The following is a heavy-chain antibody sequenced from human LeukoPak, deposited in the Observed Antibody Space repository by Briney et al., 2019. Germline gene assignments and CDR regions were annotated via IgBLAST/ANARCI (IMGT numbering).Heavy chain of an antibody. V-gene: IGHV4-59*08. Sequence: PSETLSLTCTVSGGSISSFYWRWIRQPPGKGLEWIGYIYYSGSTNYNPSLKNRVTLSVDTSKNQFFLNLSSLTAADAAVYYYGKHGAAHLLYYYDSWGQGTLVTVSS. CDR3: GKHGAAHLLYYYDS. D-gene: IGHD2/OR15-2a*01. J-gene: IGHJ4*02. CDR2: IYYSGST. CDR1: GGSISSFY.